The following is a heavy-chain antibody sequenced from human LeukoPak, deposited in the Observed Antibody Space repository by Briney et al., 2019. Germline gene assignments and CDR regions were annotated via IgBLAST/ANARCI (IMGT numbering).Heavy chain of an antibody. CDR1: GFTVSRNY. Sequence: PGGSLRLSCAASGFTVSRNYMSWVRQAPGKGLEWVSVIYSGGRTYYADSVKGRFTISRDNSKNTLYLQMNSLRAEDTAVYYCARATWDPNYYYYMDVWGKGTTVTISS. CDR2: IYSGGRT. V-gene: IGHV3-66*01. J-gene: IGHJ6*03. CDR3: ARATWDPNYYYYMDV. D-gene: IGHD1-26*01.